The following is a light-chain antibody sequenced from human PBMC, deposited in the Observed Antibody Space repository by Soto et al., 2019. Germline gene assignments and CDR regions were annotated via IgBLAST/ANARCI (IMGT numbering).Light chain of an antibody. J-gene: IGKJ2*01. V-gene: IGKV3-15*01. CDR3: QQYNNCALYT. CDR1: QSVSSN. CDR2: GAS. Sequence: EIVMTQSPATLSVSPGERATLSCRASQSVSSNLAWYQRKPGQAPRLLISGASTRATGIPARFSGSGSGTEFTLTISSLQSEDCAVYYCQQYNNCALYTFGQGTKLEIK.